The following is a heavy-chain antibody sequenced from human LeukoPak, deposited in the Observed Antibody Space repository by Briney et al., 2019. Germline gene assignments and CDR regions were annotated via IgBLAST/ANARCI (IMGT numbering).Heavy chain of an antibody. V-gene: IGHV3-30*04. Sequence: GGSLRLSCAASGFTFSSYAMHWVRQAPGKGLEWVAVISYDGSNKYYADSVKGRFTISRDNSKNTLYLQMNSLRADDTAVYYCARGWDLHAYSLYYYYYMDVWGKGTTVTVSS. CDR1: GFTFSSYA. J-gene: IGHJ6*03. CDR3: ARGWDLHAYSLYYYYYMDV. CDR2: ISYDGSNK. D-gene: IGHD1-26*01.